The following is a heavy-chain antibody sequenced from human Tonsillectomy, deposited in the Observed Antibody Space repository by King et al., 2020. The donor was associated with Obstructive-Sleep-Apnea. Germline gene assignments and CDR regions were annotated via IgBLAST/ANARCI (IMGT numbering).Heavy chain of an antibody. V-gene: IGHV3-48*04. CDR3: ARDSPEYSSPLYY. CDR1: GFTFSSYS. D-gene: IGHD6-6*01. J-gene: IGHJ4*02. Sequence: EVQLVESGGGLVQPGGSLRLSCAASGFTFSSYSMNWVRQAPGKGLEWVSYISSSSSTIYYADSVKGRFTISRDNAKNSLYLQMNSLRAEDTAVYYCARDSPEYSSPLYYWGQGTLVTVSS. CDR2: ISSSSSTI.